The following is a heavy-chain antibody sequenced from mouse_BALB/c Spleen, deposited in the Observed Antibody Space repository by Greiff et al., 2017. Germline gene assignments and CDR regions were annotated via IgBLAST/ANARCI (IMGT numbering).Heavy chain of an antibody. CDR1: GFSLTSYG. J-gene: IGHJ2*01. D-gene: IGHD1-1*01. CDR3: ARGDYYGSSYVDFDY. V-gene: IGHV2-9*02. Sequence: VQGVESGPGLVAPSQSLSITCTVSGFSLTSYGVHWVRQPPGKGLEWLGVIWAGGSTNYNSALMSRLSISKDNSKSQVFLKMNSLQTDDTAMYYCARGDYYGSSYVDFDYWGQGTTLTVSS. CDR2: IWAGGST.